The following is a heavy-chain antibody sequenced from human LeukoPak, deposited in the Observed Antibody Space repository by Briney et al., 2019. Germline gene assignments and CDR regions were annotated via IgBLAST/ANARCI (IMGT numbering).Heavy chain of an antibody. D-gene: IGHD2-2*01. V-gene: IGHV4-59*12. Sequence: SETLSLTCTVSDDSISDYYRGWIRQPPGKGLEWIGYFYNSGRSTYNPSLKSRVTMSVDTSKNQFSLKLSSVTAADTAVYYCARLGYCSSTSCYSAGGDYMDVWGKGTTVTVSS. CDR2: FYNSGRS. CDR1: DDSISDYY. CDR3: ARLGYCSSTSCYSAGGDYMDV. J-gene: IGHJ6*03.